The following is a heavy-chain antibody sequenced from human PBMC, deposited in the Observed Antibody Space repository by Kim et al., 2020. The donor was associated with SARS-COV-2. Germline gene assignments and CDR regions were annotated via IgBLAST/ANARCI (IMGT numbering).Heavy chain of an antibody. CDR3: ARLNYYDSSPKVYFDY. D-gene: IGHD3-22*01. J-gene: IGHJ4*02. CDR2: IYYSGST. CDR1: GGSISSSSYY. Sequence: SETLSLTCTVSGGSISSSSYYWGWIRQPPGKGLEWIGSIYYSGSTYYNPSLKSRVTISVDTSKNQFSLKLSSVTAADTAVYYCARLNYYDSSPKVYFDYWGQGTLVTVSS. V-gene: IGHV4-39*01.